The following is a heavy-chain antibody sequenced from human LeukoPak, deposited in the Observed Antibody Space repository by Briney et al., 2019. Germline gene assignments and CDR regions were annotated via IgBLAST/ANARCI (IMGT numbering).Heavy chain of an antibody. CDR1: GDSISSSTYY. D-gene: IGHD3-22*01. V-gene: IGHV4-39*07. J-gene: IGHJ4*02. Sequence: PSETLSLTCTVSGDSISSSTYYWGWIRQPPGKGLEWIGSIYYNGRTYYSPSLKSRVTISIDTSDQFSLRLDSMTAADTAVYYCVRDTHHYDSSDYHYWGQGTLVTVSS. CDR3: VRDTHHYDSSDYHY. CDR2: IYYNGRT.